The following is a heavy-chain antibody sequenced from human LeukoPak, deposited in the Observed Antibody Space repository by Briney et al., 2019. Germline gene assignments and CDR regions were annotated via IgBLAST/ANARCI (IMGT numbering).Heavy chain of an antibody. Sequence: GRSLRLSCAASGFTFSSYGMHWVRQAPGKGLEWVAVIWYDGSNKYYADSVKGRFTISRDNSKNTQYLQMNSLRAEDTAVYYCARGEEQLVHFDYWGQGTLVTVSS. D-gene: IGHD6-6*01. J-gene: IGHJ4*02. CDR2: IWYDGSNK. V-gene: IGHV3-33*01. CDR1: GFTFSSYG. CDR3: ARGEEQLVHFDY.